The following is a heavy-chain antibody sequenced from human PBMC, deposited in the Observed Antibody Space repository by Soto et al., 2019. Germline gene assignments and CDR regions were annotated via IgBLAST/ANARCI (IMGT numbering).Heavy chain of an antibody. D-gene: IGHD5-12*01. CDR1: GFNFGSYA. V-gene: IGHV3-23*01. Sequence: EVQLLESGGGLVQPGGSLRLSCAASGFNFGSYAMSWVRQAPGKGLEWVSGSSGSGGSPYYQDSVQGRFTISKDKSNDTLYLHLTSLRAEDTAVYYCAKGMETGYRGAFDSWGQGTLVTVSS. CDR3: AKGMETGYRGAFDS. J-gene: IGHJ4*02. CDR2: SSGSGGSP.